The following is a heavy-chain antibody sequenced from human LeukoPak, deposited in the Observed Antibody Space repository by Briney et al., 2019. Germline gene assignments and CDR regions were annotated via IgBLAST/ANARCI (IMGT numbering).Heavy chain of an antibody. J-gene: IGHJ4*02. V-gene: IGHV4-39*01. D-gene: IGHD3-16*02. CDR2: IYYSGST. CDR1: GGSISSSSYY. CDR3: ARGPDYVWGSYRQGRYYFDY. Sequence: SETLSLTCTVSGGSISSSSYYWGWIRQPPGKGLEWIGSIYYSGSTYYNPSLKSRVTISVDTSKNQFSLKLSSVTAADTAVYYCARGPDYVWGSYRQGRYYFDYWGQRTLVTVSS.